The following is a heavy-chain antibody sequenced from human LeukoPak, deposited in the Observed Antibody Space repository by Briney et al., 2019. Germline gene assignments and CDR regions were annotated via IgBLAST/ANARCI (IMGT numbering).Heavy chain of an antibody. CDR1: GGSMTTHH. V-gene: IGHV4-59*11. CDR3: TTIKRGNIFGYFDF. D-gene: IGHD5-18*01. CDR2: VFDSGRT. J-gene: IGHJ4*02. Sequence: PSETLSLTCTVSGGSMTTHHWNWIRQTPGKGLEWIGYVFDSGRTKQNPSLKSRVTLSADTSKNQLSLRLSSVTAADTAVYYCTTIKRGNIFGYFDFWGQGILVTVSS.